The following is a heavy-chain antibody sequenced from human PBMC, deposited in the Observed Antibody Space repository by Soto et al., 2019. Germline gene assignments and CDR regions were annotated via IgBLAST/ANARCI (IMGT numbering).Heavy chain of an antibody. Sequence: EVQLVESGGGLVQPGGSLRLSCAASGFTFSSYWMSWVRQAPGKGLEWVANIKQDGSEKYYVDSVKGRFTISRDNSKNSLYRQMNSLRAEDTAVYYCARYPITTVTTILYYYMDVWGKGTTVTVSS. CDR2: IKQDGSEK. CDR3: ARYPITTVTTILYYYMDV. V-gene: IGHV3-7*01. CDR1: GFTFSSYW. J-gene: IGHJ6*03. D-gene: IGHD4-17*01.